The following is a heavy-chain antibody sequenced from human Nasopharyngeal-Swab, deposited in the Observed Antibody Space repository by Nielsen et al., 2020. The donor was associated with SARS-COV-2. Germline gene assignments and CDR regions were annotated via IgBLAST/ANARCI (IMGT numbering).Heavy chain of an antibody. V-gene: IGHV4-59*01. J-gene: IGHJ3*02. D-gene: IGHD3-10*01. CDR1: GGSISSYY. Sequence: SETLSPTCTVSGGSISSYYWSWIRQPPGKGLEWIGYISYSGRTNYNPSLKSRVTISVDTSKNHFSLKLSSVTAADTAVYYCARGPPRGDAPHAFDIWGQGTMVTVSS. CDR3: ARGPPRGDAPHAFDI. CDR2: ISYSGRT.